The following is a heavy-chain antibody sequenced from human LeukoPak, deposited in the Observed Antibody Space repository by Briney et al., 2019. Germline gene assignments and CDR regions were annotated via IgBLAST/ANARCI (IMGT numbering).Heavy chain of an antibody. CDR2: ISWNSDST. D-gene: IGHD6-19*01. V-gene: IGHV3-9*01. J-gene: IGHJ4*02. CDR3: AKPKTTSSGWYFFDT. CDR1: GFTFDAYA. Sequence: GGSLRLSCAASGFTFDAYAMHWVRQAPGKGLEWVSGISWNSDSTGYGDSVKGRSTISRDNAKNSLSLQMHSLRPEDTALYYCAKPKTTSSGWYFFDTWGQGTLVTVSS.